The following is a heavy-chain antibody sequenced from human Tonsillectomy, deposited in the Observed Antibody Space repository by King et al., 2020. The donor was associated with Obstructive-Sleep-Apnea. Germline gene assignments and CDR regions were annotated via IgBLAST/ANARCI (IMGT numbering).Heavy chain of an antibody. V-gene: IGHV3-15*01. CDR2: IKSKTVGGAT. CDR1: GFTFSNAW. CDR3: TTVRGDYVLEYFQH. Sequence: VQLVESGGGLVKPGGSLRLSCAASGFTFSNAWMSWVRQGPGKWLEWVGPIKSKTVGGATDSAAPVKGRVTISSDDSKNTLYLQMNSLKTEDTAVYYCTTVRGDYVLEYFQHWGQGTLVTVSS. J-gene: IGHJ1*01. D-gene: IGHD2-21*02.